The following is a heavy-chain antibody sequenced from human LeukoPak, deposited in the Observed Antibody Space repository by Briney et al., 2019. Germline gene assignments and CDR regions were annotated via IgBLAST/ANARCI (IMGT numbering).Heavy chain of an antibody. Sequence: PSETLSLTCAISDEPFSGYYWGWIRQPPGRGLELIGEINRNGNTDYNPSLKSRVSMSIDTSKNQFSLKLISVTAADTAVYYRARLVPERFFQLNPEGYYDYWGQGTLVTVSS. D-gene: IGHD3-3*01. CDR3: ARLVPERFFQLNPEGYYDY. V-gene: IGHV4-34*01. J-gene: IGHJ4*02. CDR1: DEPFSGYY. CDR2: INRNGNT.